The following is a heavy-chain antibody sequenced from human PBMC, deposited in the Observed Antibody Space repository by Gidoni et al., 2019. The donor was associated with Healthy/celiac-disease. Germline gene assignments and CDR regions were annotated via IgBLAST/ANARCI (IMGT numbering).Heavy chain of an antibody. CDR3: ARDTGKWELLH. Sequence: QVQLLDSGGGVVQPGRSLGSSCAASGFTFSSYGRTWVRQAPGKGMEWVADRWNGGSNKYYADSVKGRFTISRDNSKNTLYLQMNSLRAEDTAVYYCARDTGKWELLHWGQGTLVTVSS. D-gene: IGHD1-26*01. V-gene: IGHV3-33*01. CDR2: RWNGGSNK. J-gene: IGHJ4*02. CDR1: GFTFSSYG.